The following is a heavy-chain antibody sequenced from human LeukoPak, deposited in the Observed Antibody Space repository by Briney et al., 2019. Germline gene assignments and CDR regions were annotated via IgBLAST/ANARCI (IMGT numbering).Heavy chain of an antibody. D-gene: IGHD3-9*01. CDR2: ISYDGSNK. CDR1: GFTFTSYA. J-gene: IGHJ3*02. CDR3: AKDPYYDILTGYSQGTAFDI. V-gene: IGHV3-30-3*01. Sequence: GGSLRLSCAASGFTFTSYALHWVRQAPGKGLEWVAVISYDGSNKYYADSVKGRFTISRDNSKNTVSLQMNSLRAEDTAVYYCAKDPYYDILTGYSQGTAFDIWGQGTMVTVSS.